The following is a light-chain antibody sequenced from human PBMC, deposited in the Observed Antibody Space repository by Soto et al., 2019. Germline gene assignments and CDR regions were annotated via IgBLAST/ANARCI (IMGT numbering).Light chain of an antibody. Sequence: QPVRTQPPSVSGAPGQRVTISCNGSSSNIGAGYDVHWYQQLPGTAPKLLIYGNSNRPSGVPDRFSGSKSGTSASLDITGLQAEDEADYYCQSYDSSLSVVFGGGTKLTVL. J-gene: IGLJ2*01. CDR2: GNS. V-gene: IGLV1-40*01. CDR1: SSNIGAGYD. CDR3: QSYDSSLSVV.